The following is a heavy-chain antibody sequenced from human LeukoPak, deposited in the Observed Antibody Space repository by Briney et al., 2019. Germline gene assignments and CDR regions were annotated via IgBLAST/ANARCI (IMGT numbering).Heavy chain of an antibody. CDR3: ARDAIAAAGAGA. CDR2: INPNSGDT. CDR1: GYTFTDYS. D-gene: IGHD6-13*01. V-gene: IGHV1-2*02. J-gene: IGHJ4*02. Sequence: ASVKVSCKASGYTFTDYSMHWVRQAPGQGLEWMGWINPNSGDTDYAQKFQGRVTMTRDTSISTAYLEVSRLTSDDTAVYFCARDAIAAAGAGAWGQGTLVAVSS.